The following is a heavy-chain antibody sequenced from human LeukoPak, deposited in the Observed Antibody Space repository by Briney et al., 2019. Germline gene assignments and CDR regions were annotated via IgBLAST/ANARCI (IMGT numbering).Heavy chain of an antibody. D-gene: IGHD6-19*01. CDR3: ARESRQWLVLGGVDY. Sequence: GGSLRLSCAASGFTFSSYWMSWVRQAPGKGLEWVANIKQDGSEKYYVDSVKGRFTISRDNAKNSLYLQMNSLRAEDTAVYYCARESRQWLVLGGVDYWGQGTLVTVSS. CDR2: IKQDGSEK. J-gene: IGHJ4*02. CDR1: GFTFSSYW. V-gene: IGHV3-7*01.